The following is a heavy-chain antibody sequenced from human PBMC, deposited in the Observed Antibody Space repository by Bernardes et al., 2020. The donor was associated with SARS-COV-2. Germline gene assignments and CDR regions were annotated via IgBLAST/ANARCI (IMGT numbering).Heavy chain of an antibody. CDR2: IYTSGST. D-gene: IGHD6-19*01. CDR3: ARDSGQWLPGGVPYYYYGMDV. V-gene: IGHV4-4*07. J-gene: IGHJ6*02. CDR1: GGSISSYY. Sequence: SETLSLTCTVSGGSISSYYWSWIRQPAGKGLEWIGRIYTSGSTNYNPSLKSRVTMSVDTSKNQFSLKLSSVTAADTAVYYCARDSGQWLPGGVPYYYYGMDVWGQGTTVTVSS.